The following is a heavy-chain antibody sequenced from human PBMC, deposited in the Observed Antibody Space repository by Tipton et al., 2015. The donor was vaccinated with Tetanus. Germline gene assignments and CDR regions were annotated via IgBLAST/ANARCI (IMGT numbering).Heavy chain of an antibody. CDR2: SWYDGTDK. CDR1: GFIFSSYG. CDR3: AREADCGGGSCFSGGFDN. J-gene: IGHJ4*02. D-gene: IGHD2-15*01. V-gene: IGHV3-33*01. Sequence: SLRLSCAASGFIFSSYGIHWVRQAPGKGLEWVAASWYDGTDKYYADSVKSRFTISRDNSKNTLYLQKNSLRAEDTAVYYCAREADCGGGSCFSGGFDNWGQGTQVTVSS.